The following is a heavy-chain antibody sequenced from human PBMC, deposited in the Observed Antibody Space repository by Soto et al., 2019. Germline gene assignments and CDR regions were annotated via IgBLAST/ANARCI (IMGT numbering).Heavy chain of an antibody. Sequence: VQLLESGGGLVQPGGSVRLSCAASGFPFSSYAMSWVRQAPGKGLEWVSAISGNGAETSYAASVRGRFTISRDNSRDTLYLEMNSLRADATAVYYCGNEGRGSGWFVCSYWGQGSLVTVSS. V-gene: IGHV3-23*01. D-gene: IGHD6-19*01. J-gene: IGHJ4*02. CDR2: ISGNGAET. CDR1: GFPFSSYA. CDR3: GNEGRGSGWFVCSY.